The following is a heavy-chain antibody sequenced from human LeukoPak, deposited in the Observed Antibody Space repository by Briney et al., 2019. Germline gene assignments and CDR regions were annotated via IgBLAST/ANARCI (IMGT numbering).Heavy chain of an antibody. CDR1: GYSFTSYW. J-gene: IGHJ4*02. D-gene: IGHD6-13*01. V-gene: IGHV5-10-1*01. CDR2: IDPSDSYT. Sequence: GESLKISCKGSGYSFTSYWISWVRQMTGKGLEWMGRIDPSDSYTNYSPSFQGHVTISADKSISTAYLQWSSLKASDTAMYYCARPLKIAAADEFDYWGQGTLVTVSS. CDR3: ARPLKIAAADEFDY.